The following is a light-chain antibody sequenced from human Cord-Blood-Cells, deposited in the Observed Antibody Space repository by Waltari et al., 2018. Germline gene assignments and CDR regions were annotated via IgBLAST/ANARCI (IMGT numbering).Light chain of an antibody. CDR1: SSDVGCYDL. CDR2: EVS. CDR3: CSYAGSSTLV. Sequence: QSALTQPASVSGSPGQSITLYCTRTSSDVGCYDLVSWYQQHPGNAPKLMIYEVSKRPSGVSNLFSGSKSGNTASLTISGLQAEDEADYYCCSYAGSSTLVFGGGTKLTVL. J-gene: IGLJ2*01. V-gene: IGLV2-23*02.